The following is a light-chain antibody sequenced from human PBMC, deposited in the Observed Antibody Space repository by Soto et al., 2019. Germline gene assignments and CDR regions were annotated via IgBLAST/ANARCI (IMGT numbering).Light chain of an antibody. CDR3: QQYYSYPPT. Sequence: AIRMTQSPSSFSASTGDRVTITCRASQGISSYLAWYQQKPGKAPKPLIYAASTLQSGVPSRFSGSGSGTDFTLTISCLQSEDCATYYCQQYYSYPPTFGQGTKLEIK. CDR1: QGISSY. V-gene: IGKV1-8*01. J-gene: IGKJ2*01. CDR2: AAS.